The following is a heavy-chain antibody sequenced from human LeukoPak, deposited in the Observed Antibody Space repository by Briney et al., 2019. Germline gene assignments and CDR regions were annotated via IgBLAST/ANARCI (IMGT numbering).Heavy chain of an antibody. CDR1: GGSINNYY. J-gene: IGHJ5*02. V-gene: IGHV4-59*01. Sequence: SETPSLTCTVSGGSINNYYWNWIRQSPGKGLEWIGHVYASGGTNYSPSLRSRVTISLDTSKNQFSLKLKSVTAADTAVYYCARGTSSSFNWFDPWGQGTQVTVSS. D-gene: IGHD6-6*01. CDR2: VYASGGT. CDR3: ARGTSSSFNWFDP.